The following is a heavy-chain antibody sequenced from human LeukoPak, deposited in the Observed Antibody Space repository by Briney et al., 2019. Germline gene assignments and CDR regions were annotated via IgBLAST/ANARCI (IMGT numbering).Heavy chain of an antibody. J-gene: IGHJ6*04. V-gene: IGHV1-69*04. CDR1: GGTFSSYA. CDR2: IIPILGIA. Sequence: ASVKVSCKASGGTFSSYAISWVRQAPGQGLEWMGRIIPILGIANYAQKFQGRVTITADKSTSTAYMELSSLRSEDTAVYYCARDVVPGFSHYYYYGMDVWGKGTTVAVSS. CDR3: ARDVVPGFSHYYYYGMDV. D-gene: IGHD3-9*01.